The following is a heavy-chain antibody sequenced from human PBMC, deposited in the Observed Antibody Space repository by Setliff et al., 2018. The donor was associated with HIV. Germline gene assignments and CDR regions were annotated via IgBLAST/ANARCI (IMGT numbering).Heavy chain of an antibody. D-gene: IGHD4-17*01. Sequence: SETLSLTCSVSGDSISSSSYYWGWIRQHPGKGLEWIGYIYYSGSTYYNPSLKSRVTISVDTSKNQFSLKLSSVTAADTAVYYCARDRSRNYGAGGRLDVWGKGTTVTVSS. J-gene: IGHJ6*04. CDR2: IYYSGST. CDR1: GDSISSSSYY. V-gene: IGHV4-31*03. CDR3: ARDRSRNYGAGGRLDV.